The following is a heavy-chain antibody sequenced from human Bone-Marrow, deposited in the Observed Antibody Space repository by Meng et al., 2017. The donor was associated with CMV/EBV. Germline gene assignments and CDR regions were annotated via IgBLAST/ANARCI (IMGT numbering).Heavy chain of an antibody. V-gene: IGHV3-7*03. J-gene: IGHJ4*02. CDR1: GFTFSSYA. CDR2: IKQDGSEK. Sequence: GESLKISCAASGFTFSSYAMSWVRQAPGKGLEWVANIKQDGSEKFYVDSVKGRFTISRDNAKNSLYLQMNSLRAEDTAVYYCAKVWGGRKGDYWGQGTLVTVSS. CDR3: AKVWGGRKGDY. D-gene: IGHD3-16*01.